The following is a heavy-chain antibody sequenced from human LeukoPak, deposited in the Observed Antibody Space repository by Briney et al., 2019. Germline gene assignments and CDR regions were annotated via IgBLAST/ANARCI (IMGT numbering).Heavy chain of an antibody. Sequence: MASETLSLTCSVFNYSISSDYYWGWIRQPPGKGLEWIASIFHRGTAHYNSSPSLRNRVTISMDTSTNQFSLKLTSVTASDTALYYCATHGLGIVTAANFDYWGQGTLVTVSS. D-gene: IGHD2/OR15-2a*01. J-gene: IGHJ4*02. CDR3: ATHGLGIVTAANFDY. CDR2: IFHRGTA. V-gene: IGHV4-38-2*01. CDR1: NYSISSDYY.